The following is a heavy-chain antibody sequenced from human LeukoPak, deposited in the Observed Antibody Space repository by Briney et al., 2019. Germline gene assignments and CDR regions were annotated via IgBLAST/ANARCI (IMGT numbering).Heavy chain of an antibody. D-gene: IGHD2-2*02. CDR3: ARARGRYCSSTSCHIDY. Sequence: ASVKVSCKASGYTFINHGINWVRQAPGQGLEWMGWISAYNGNTNYAQKLQGRVTMTTDTSTTTAYMELRSLRSDDTAVYYCARARGRYCSSTSCHIDYWGQGTLVTVSA. V-gene: IGHV1-18*01. J-gene: IGHJ4*02. CDR2: ISAYNGNT. CDR1: GYTFINHG.